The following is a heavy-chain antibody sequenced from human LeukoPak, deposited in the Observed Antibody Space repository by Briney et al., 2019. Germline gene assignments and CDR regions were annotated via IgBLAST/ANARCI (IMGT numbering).Heavy chain of an antibody. CDR1: GFTFSSYW. Sequence: GGSLRLSCAASGFTFSSYWMHGVRQAPGKGRVWVSRINSDGSSTNYADSVKCRFTISRDNTKKPVYLQLNSLRAEDTAVYYCARDLSGPHYDHEGGQGPLVSVSS. D-gene: IGHD3-3*01. J-gene: IGHJ4*02. CDR2: INSDGSST. V-gene: IGHV3-74*01. CDR3: ARDLSGPHYDHE.